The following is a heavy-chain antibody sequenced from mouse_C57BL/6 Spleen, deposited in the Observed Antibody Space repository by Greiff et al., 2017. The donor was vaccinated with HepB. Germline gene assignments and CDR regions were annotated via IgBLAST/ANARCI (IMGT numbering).Heavy chain of an antibody. CDR2: ISSGSSTI. CDR3: ARTTVVARPLYYAMDY. J-gene: IGHJ4*01. D-gene: IGHD1-1*01. Sequence: EVQLVESGGGLVKPGGSLKLSCAASGFTFSDYGMHWVRQAPEKGLEWVAYISSGSSTIYYADTVKGRFTIPRENAKKTLFLQMTSLRSEDTAMYYCARTTVVARPLYYAMDYWGQGTSVTVSS. CDR1: GFTFSDYG. V-gene: IGHV5-17*01.